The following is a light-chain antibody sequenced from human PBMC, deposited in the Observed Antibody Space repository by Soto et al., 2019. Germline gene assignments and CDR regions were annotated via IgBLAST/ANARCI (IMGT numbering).Light chain of an antibody. CDR1: QTISSW. J-gene: IGKJ1*01. CDR2: KAS. CDR3: QHYNSYSEA. V-gene: IGKV1-5*03. Sequence: DIQMTQSPSTLSGSVGEKVTITFRASQTISSWLALYQQKPGQAPKLLIYKASTLKSGVPSRFSGSGSGTEFTLTISSLQPDDFATYYCQHYNSYSEAFGQGTKVDIK.